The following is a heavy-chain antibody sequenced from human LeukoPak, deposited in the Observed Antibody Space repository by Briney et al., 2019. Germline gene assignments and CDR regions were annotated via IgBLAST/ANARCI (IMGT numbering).Heavy chain of an antibody. CDR3: ARERAAVSDY. Sequence: GSLRLSCAASGLTFSSYAFNWVRQAPGKGLEWVSFISNSGTATQYADSVKGRFSISRDSARNSVYLQMNSLRVEDTAVYYCARERAAVSDYWGQGTLVTVSS. V-gene: IGHV3-48*03. CDR1: GLTFSSYA. D-gene: IGHD5/OR15-5a*01. J-gene: IGHJ4*02. CDR2: ISNSGTAT.